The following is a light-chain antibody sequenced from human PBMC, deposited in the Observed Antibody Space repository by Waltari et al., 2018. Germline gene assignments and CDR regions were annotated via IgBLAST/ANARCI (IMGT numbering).Light chain of an antibody. CDR1: QSVFHSSYNRNY. V-gene: IGKV4-1*01. J-gene: IGKJ1*01. CDR2: WAS. Sequence: DIVMTQSPDSLPVSLGERATINCKSSQSVFHSSYNRNYLAWYQHKLGQPPKLLIYWASTRESGVPDRFSGSGSGTDFTLTITSLQAEDVAVYYCQQYYSIPRTFGQGTKVELK. CDR3: QQYYSIPRT.